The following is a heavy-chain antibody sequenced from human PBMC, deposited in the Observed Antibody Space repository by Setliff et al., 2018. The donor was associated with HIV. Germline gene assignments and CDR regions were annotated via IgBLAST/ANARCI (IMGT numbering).Heavy chain of an antibody. CDR1: GFTFRSYG. CDR2: ISYDGSDK. D-gene: IGHD6-13*01. CDR3: ARAYSTNWYPLFDY. J-gene: IGHJ4*02. Sequence: PGGSLRLSCAASGFTFRSYGMHWVRQAPGKGLEWVAVISYDGSDKYYADSVKGRFTISRDNSKNTVYLQMNSLRGEDTAVYYCARAYSTNWYPLFDYWGQGTLVTVSS. V-gene: IGHV3-30*03.